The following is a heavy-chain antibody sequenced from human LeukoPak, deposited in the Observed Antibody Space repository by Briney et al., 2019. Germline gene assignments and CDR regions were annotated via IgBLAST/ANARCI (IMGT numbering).Heavy chain of an antibody. CDR1: GYTFTSYA. V-gene: IGHV1-3*03. CDR3: AREYVDIVATTDAFDI. CDR2: INAGNGNT. J-gene: IGHJ3*02. Sequence: GASVKVSCKASGYTFTSYAMHWVRQAPGQRLEWMGWINAGNGNTKYSQEFQGRVTITRDTSASTAYMELSSLRSEDMAVYYCAREYVDIVATTDAFDIWGQGTMVTVSS. D-gene: IGHD5-12*01.